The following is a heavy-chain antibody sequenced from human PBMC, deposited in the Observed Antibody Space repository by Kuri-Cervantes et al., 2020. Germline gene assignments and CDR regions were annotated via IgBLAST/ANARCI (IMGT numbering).Heavy chain of an antibody. CDR1: GGSINSDNSY. Sequence: GSLRLSCTVSGGSINSDNSYWSWIRQPPGKGLEWIGYIYYSGSTNYNPSLKSRVTISVDTSKNQFSLKLSSVTAADTAVYYCARAEYSSGWYVVGGDYWGQGTLVTVSS. D-gene: IGHD6-19*01. V-gene: IGHV4-61*01. J-gene: IGHJ4*02. CDR3: ARAEYSSGWYVVGGDY. CDR2: IYYSGST.